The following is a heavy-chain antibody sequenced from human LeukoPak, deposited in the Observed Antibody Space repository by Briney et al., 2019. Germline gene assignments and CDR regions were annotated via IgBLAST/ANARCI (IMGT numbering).Heavy chain of an antibody. CDR1: GGSLSSYY. J-gene: IGHJ3*02. CDR3: ARDGYCSGGSCYSGYAFDI. V-gene: IGHV4-4*07. CDR2: IYTSGST. Sequence: SETLSLTCTVSGGSLSSYYWSWIRQPAGKGLEWIGRIYTSGSTNYNPSLKSRVTMSVDTSKNQFSLKLSSVTAADTAVYYCARDGYCSGGSCYSGYAFDIWGQGTMVTVSS. D-gene: IGHD2-15*01.